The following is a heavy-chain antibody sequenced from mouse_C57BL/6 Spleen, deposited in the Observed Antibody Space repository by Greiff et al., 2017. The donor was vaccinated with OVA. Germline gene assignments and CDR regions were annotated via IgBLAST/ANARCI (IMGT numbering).Heavy chain of an antibody. Sequence: VQLQQSGPELVKPGASVKISCKASGYAFSSSWMNWVKQRPGKGLEWIGRIYPGDGDTNYNGKFKGKATLTADKSSSTAYMQLSSLTSEDSAVYFDARKFYCDGSSPHAMDYWGQGTSVTVSS. CDR2: IYPGDGDT. V-gene: IGHV1-82*01. CDR1: GYAFSSSW. CDR3: ARKFYCDGSSPHAMDY. J-gene: IGHJ4*01. D-gene: IGHD1-1*01.